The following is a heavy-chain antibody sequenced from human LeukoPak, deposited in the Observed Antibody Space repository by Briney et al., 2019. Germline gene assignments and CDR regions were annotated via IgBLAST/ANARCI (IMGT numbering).Heavy chain of an antibody. CDR1: GYTFTTYD. V-gene: IGHV1-8*03. CDR2: MNANSGNT. D-gene: IGHD3-22*01. CDR3: ASTKPDNSEMYN. J-gene: IGHJ4*02. Sequence: ASVKVSCKASGYTFTTYDINWVRQAAGQGLEWMGWMNANSGNTGHAQKFQGRLTITRDASISTAYMELSSLRSDDTAVYHRASTKPDNSEMYNWGQGTLVTVSS.